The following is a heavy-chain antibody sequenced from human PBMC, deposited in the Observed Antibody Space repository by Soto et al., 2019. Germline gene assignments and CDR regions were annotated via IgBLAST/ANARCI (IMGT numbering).Heavy chain of an antibody. CDR2: ISAYNGNT. CDR3: ARHQSDWDNWFDP. Sequence: QVQLVQSGAEVKKPGASVKVSCKASGYTFTSYGISWVRQAPGQGLEWMGWISAYNGNTNYAQKLQGRVTMTTDTFTSTAYMELRSLRSVDTAVYSCARHQSDWDNWFDPCGQGTLVTVSS. J-gene: IGHJ5*02. CDR1: GYTFTSYG. V-gene: IGHV1-18*01. D-gene: IGHD3-9*01.